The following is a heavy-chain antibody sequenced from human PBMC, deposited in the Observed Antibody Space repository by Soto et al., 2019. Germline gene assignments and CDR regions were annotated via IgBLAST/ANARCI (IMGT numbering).Heavy chain of an antibody. D-gene: IGHD4-17*01. CDR3: AKARYGGYYGMDV. CDR1: GFTFSSYA. CDR2: ISGSGGST. J-gene: IGHJ6*02. Sequence: GGSLRLSCAASGFTFSSYAMSWVHQAPGKGLEWVSAISGSGGSTYYADSVKGRFTISRDNSKNTLYLQMNSLRAEDTAVYYCAKARYGGYYGMDVWGQGTTVTVSS. V-gene: IGHV3-23*01.